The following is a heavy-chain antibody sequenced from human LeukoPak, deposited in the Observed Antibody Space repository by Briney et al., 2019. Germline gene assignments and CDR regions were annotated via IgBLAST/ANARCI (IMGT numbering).Heavy chain of an antibody. D-gene: IGHD4-23*01. CDR2: ISSSGSTI. Sequence: PGGSLRLSCAASRFTFSSYEMHWVRQAPGKGLEWVSYISSSGSTIYDADSVKGRFTISRDNAKNSLYLQMNSLSAADTAVYYCARDYGGSSPFDYWGQGTLVTVSS. V-gene: IGHV3-48*03. CDR3: ARDYGGSSPFDY. J-gene: IGHJ4*02. CDR1: RFTFSSYE.